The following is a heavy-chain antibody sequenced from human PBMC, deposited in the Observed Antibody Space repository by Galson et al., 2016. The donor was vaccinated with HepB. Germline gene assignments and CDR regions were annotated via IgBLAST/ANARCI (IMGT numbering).Heavy chain of an antibody. V-gene: IGHV3-7*04. CDR2: IKQDGSEK. J-gene: IGHJ4*02. CDR1: GFSFSSFW. D-gene: IGHD3-3*01. Sequence: SLRLSCAASGFSFSSFWMSWVRQAPGKGLEWVANIKQDGSEKYFLASVKGRSTVSRDNAQTSLHLQMNSLRAEDTAVYYCARWYHDFWSAYYNPQHTYYFDSWGQGTLVTVSS. CDR3: ARWYHDFWSAYYNPQHTYYFDS.